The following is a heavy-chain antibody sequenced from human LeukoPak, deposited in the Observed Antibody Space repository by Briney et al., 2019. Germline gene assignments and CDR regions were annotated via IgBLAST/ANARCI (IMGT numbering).Heavy chain of an antibody. Sequence: PSETLSLTCTVSGGSISSYYWSWIRQPPGKGLEWIGYIYYSGSTNYNPSLKSRVTISVDTSKNQFSLKLSSVTAADTAVYYCARERYYDFWSGPFDWGQGTLVTDSS. D-gene: IGHD3-3*01. CDR3: ARERYYDFWSGPFD. J-gene: IGHJ4*02. CDR2: IYYSGST. CDR1: GGSISSYY. V-gene: IGHV4-59*01.